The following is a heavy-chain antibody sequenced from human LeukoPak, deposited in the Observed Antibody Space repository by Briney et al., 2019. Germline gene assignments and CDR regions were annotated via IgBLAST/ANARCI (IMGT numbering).Heavy chain of an antibody. Sequence: GGSLRLSCAASGFIFSSYAMHWVRQAPGKGLEWVAVILYAGSNKYYADSVEGRFTISRDNSKNTLYLQMNSLRAEDTAVYYCARGGGQVPFDYWGQGTLVTVSS. V-gene: IGHV3-30*04. J-gene: IGHJ4*02. CDR2: ILYAGSNK. D-gene: IGHD2-15*01. CDR3: ARGGGQVPFDY. CDR1: GFIFSSYA.